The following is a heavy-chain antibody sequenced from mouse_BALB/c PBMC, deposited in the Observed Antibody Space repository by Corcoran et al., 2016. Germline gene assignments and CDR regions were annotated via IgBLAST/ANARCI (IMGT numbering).Heavy chain of an antibody. CDR2: INTYTGEP. D-gene: IGHD1-1*01. Sequence: QIQLVQSGPELKKPGETVKISCKASGYTFTNYGMNWVKQAPGKGLKWMGWINTYTGEPTYADDFKGRFAFSLETSASTAYLQINNLKNEDTATYFCAITTVVEGAMDYLGQGTSVTVSS. V-gene: IGHV9-3-1*01. J-gene: IGHJ4*01. CDR3: AITTVVEGAMDY. CDR1: GYTFTNYG.